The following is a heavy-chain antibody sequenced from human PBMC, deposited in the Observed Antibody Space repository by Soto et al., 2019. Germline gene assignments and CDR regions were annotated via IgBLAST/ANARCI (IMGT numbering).Heavy chain of an antibody. CDR2: ISSSGATI. CDR3: VRVGYAYGNDP. Sequence: PGGSLRLSCAASGFTFSDYYMSWIRQAPGKGLEWISYISSSGATIYYADSVKGRFTTSRDNANNSLFLEMNSLRAEDTAVYYCVRVGYAYGNDPWGQGILVTVSS. D-gene: IGHD3-10*01. J-gene: IGHJ5*02. CDR1: GFTFSDYY. V-gene: IGHV3-11*01.